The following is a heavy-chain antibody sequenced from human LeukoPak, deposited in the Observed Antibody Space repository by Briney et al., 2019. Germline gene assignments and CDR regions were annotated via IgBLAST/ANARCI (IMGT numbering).Heavy chain of an antibody. Sequence: SETLSLTCTVSGGSISSYYWSWIRQPPGKGLEWIGYIYNSGSTNYNPSLKSRVTISVDTSKNQFSLKLSSVTAADTAVYYCARRAVAGFDYWGQGTMVTVSS. CDR1: GGSISSYY. J-gene: IGHJ4*02. D-gene: IGHD6-19*01. CDR2: IYNSGST. CDR3: ARRAVAGFDY. V-gene: IGHV4-59*01.